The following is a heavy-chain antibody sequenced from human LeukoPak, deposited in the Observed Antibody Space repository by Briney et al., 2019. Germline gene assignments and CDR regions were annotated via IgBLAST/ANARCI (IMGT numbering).Heavy chain of an antibody. CDR3: ARDQVVPAAIGYYYYGMDV. CDR1: GGSIRSGDFY. J-gene: IGHJ6*02. CDR2: IYYSGST. V-gene: IGHV4-30-4*01. D-gene: IGHD2-2*02. Sequence: SQTLSLTCTVSGGSIRSGDFYWSWIRQPPGKGLEWIGYIYYSGSTYYNPSLKSRVTISVDTSKNQFSLKLSSVTAADTAVYYCARDQVVPAAIGYYYYGMDVWGQGTTVTVSS.